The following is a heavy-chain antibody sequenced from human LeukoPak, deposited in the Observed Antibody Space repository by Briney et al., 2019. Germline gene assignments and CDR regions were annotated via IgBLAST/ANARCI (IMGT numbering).Heavy chain of an antibody. CDR1: GFTFSSYG. J-gene: IGHJ5*02. D-gene: IGHD5-12*01. V-gene: IGHV3-33*01. CDR3: ARDQDGYNLNWFDP. Sequence: PGGSLRLSCAASGFTFSSYGMHWVRQAPGKGLEWVAVIWYDGSNKYYADSVKGRFTISRDNSKNTLYLQMNSLRAEDTAVYYCARDQDGYNLNWFDPWGQGTLVTVSS. CDR2: IWYDGSNK.